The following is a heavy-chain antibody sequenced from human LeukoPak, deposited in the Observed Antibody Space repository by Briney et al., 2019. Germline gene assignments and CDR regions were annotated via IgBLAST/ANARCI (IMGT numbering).Heavy chain of an antibody. V-gene: IGHV1-18*01. CDR2: ISAYNGNT. D-gene: IGHD4-23*01. Sequence: GASVTVSCKASGYTFTNYHINWVRQAPGQGLEWMGWISAYNGNTNYAQKLQGRVTMTTDTSTSTAYMELRSLRSDDTAVYYCGYGGNSVDYWGQGTLVTVSS. CDR1: GYTFTNYH. CDR3: GYGGNSVDY. J-gene: IGHJ4*02.